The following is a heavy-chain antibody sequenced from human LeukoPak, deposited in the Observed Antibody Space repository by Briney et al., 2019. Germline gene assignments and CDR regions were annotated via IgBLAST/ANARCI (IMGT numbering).Heavy chain of an antibody. Sequence: PGGSLRLSCAASGFTFSSYGMHWVRQAPGKGLEWVAVISYDGSKKYYVDSVKGRFTISRDNSKNTLYLQMNSLRAEDTAVYYCAKNSVDCSGGSCYSGYFQHWGQGTLVTVSS. CDR3: AKNSVDCSGGSCYSGYFQH. V-gene: IGHV3-30*18. J-gene: IGHJ1*01. D-gene: IGHD2-15*01. CDR2: ISYDGSKK. CDR1: GFTFSSYG.